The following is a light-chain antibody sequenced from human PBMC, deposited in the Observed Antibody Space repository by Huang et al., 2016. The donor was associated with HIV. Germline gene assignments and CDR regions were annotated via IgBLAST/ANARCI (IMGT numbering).Light chain of an antibody. CDR2: ASS. V-gene: IGKV1-39*01. J-gene: IGKJ4*01. Sequence: DIQMTQSPSSLSASVGDRVTITCRASQTISSYLTWYQQKPGKAPQRLIYASSSLQSGGPSRFSGSGSGTDFTLTISSLQPEEFATYYCQQSYSAPPLTFGGGTKVEI. CDR1: QTISSY. CDR3: QQSYSAPPLT.